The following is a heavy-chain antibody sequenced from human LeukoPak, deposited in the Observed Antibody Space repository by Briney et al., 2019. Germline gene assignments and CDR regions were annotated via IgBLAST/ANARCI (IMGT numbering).Heavy chain of an antibody. Sequence: SETLSLTCTVSGGSINSGDYYWSWIRQPPGKGLEWIGYIYYSGSTYYNPSLKSRVTISVDTSKNQFSLKLSSVTAADTAVYYCARIRYCSGGSCYRFRTHFDYWGQGTLVTVSS. CDR3: ARIRYCSGGSCYRFRTHFDY. D-gene: IGHD2-15*01. CDR2: IYYSGST. CDR1: GGSINSGDYY. J-gene: IGHJ4*02. V-gene: IGHV4-30-4*01.